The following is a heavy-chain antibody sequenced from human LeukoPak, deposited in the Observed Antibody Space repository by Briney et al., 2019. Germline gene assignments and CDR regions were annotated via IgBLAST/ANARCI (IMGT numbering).Heavy chain of an antibody. CDR2: IYHSGST. D-gene: IGHD5-24*01. Sequence: PSQTLSLTCAVSGGSISSGGYSWSWIRQPPGKGLEWIGYIYHSGSTNYNPSLKSRVTISVDTSKIQFSLRLSSATAADMATYYCARHSLNNYGSYYWGQGTLVTVSS. J-gene: IGHJ4*02. CDR1: GGSISSGGYS. V-gene: IGHV4-30-2*03. CDR3: ARHSLNNYGSYY.